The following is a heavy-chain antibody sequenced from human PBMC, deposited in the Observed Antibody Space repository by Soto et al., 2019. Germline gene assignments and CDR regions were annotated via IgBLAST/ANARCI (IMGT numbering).Heavy chain of an antibody. CDR2: ISWNSGSI. V-gene: IGHV3-9*01. CDR3: AKVATLYSSSRSGLDY. Sequence: PGGSLRLSCADSGFTFDDYAMHWVRQTPGKGLEWVSGISWNSGSIGYADSVKGRFTISRDNAKNSLYLQMNSLRAEDTALYYCAKVATLYSSSRSGLDYWGQGTLVTVSS. J-gene: IGHJ4*02. D-gene: IGHD6-13*01. CDR1: GFTFDDYA.